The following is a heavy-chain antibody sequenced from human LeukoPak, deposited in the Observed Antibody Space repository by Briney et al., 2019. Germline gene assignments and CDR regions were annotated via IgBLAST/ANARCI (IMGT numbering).Heavy chain of an antibody. Sequence: ASVKVSCKSSGYTFIDYYIHWVRQAPGQGLEWMGWINPNSGGSDYTQNFHGRVTMTRDTSISTAYMELSRLRSDDTAIYYCVRDRPHNWFDPWGQGTLVTVSS. J-gene: IGHJ5*02. CDR2: INPNSGGS. CDR3: VRDRPHNWFDP. CDR1: GYTFIDYY. V-gene: IGHV1-2*02.